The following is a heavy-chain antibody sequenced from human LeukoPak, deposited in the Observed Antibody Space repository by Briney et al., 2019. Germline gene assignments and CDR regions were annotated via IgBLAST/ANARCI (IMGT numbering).Heavy chain of an antibody. Sequence: GASVKVSCKASGYTFTSNYIHWVRQAPGQGLEWVGMIYPRDGSTSYAQKFQGRVTVTRDTSTSTVHMELSGLRSEDTAVYYCARVIQLPKEYFQHWGQGTLVTVSS. CDR1: GYTFTSNY. CDR2: IYPRDGST. V-gene: IGHV1-46*01. J-gene: IGHJ1*01. CDR3: ARVIQLPKEYFQH. D-gene: IGHD2-2*01.